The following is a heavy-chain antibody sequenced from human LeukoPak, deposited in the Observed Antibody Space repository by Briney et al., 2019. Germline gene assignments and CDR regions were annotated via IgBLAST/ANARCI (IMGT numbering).Heavy chain of an antibody. V-gene: IGHV3-33*01. D-gene: IGHD4-11*01. Sequence: GGSLRLSCAASGLTFSSSGMHWVRQAPGKGLEWVGVIWYDDKYYADSVKGRFTISRDNSKNTLYLQMNSLRAEDTAVYYCARPYYSNYYYYGMDVWGQGTTVTVSS. CDR1: GLTFSSSG. CDR2: IWYDDK. J-gene: IGHJ6*02. CDR3: ARPYYSNYYYYGMDV.